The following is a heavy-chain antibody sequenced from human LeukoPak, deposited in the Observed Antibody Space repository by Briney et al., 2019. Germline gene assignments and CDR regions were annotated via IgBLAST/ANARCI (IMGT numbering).Heavy chain of an antibody. D-gene: IGHD2-15*01. J-gene: IGHJ4*02. CDR2: ISGSGGST. Sequence: GGSLRLSCAASGFTFSSYAMSWVRQAPGKGLEWVSAISGSGGSTYYADSVKGRFTISRDNSKNTLYLQMNSLRAEDTAVYYCAKDQARSGGSRSFYFDYWGQGTLVTVSS. V-gene: IGHV3-23*01. CDR3: AKDQARSGGSRSFYFDY. CDR1: GFTFSSYA.